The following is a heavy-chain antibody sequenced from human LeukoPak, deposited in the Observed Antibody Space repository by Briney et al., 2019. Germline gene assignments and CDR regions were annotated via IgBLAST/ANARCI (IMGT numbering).Heavy chain of an antibody. D-gene: IGHD3-22*01. V-gene: IGHV4-30-4*01. CDR1: GGSISSGDYY. J-gene: IGHJ4*02. CDR3: ARVTGDSSGYYRNPFDY. Sequence: SETLSLTCTVSGGSISSGDYYWSWIRQPPGKGLEWIGYIYYSGSTYYNPSLKSRVTISVDTSKNQFSLKLSSVTAADTAVYYCARVTGDSSGYYRNPFDYWGQGTLVTVSS. CDR2: IYYSGST.